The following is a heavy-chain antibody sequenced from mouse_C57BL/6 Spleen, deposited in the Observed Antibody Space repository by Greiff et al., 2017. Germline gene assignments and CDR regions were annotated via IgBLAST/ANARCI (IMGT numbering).Heavy chain of an antibody. Sequence: EVKLVESGGGLVQPGGSLKLSCAASGFTFSDYGMAWVRQAPRKGPEWVAFISNLAYSIYYADTVTGRFTISRENAKNTLYLEMSSLRSEDTAMYYCARQDGSSFYAMDYWGQGTSVTVSS. J-gene: IGHJ4*01. CDR3: ARQDGSSFYAMDY. CDR1: GFTFSDYG. CDR2: ISNLAYSI. D-gene: IGHD1-1*01. V-gene: IGHV5-15*01.